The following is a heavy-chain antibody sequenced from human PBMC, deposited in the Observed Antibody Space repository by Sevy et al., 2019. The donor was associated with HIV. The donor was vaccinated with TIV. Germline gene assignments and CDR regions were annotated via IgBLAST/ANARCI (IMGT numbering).Heavy chain of an antibody. Sequence: GSLRLSCAASGFTFSSYSMNWVRQAPGKGLEWVSSISSSSYIYYADSVKGRFTISRDNAKNSPYLQTNSLRAEDTAVYYCARDGLGMEDYYYGMDVWGQGTTVTVSS. V-gene: IGHV3-21*01. CDR1: GFTFSSYS. CDR2: ISSSSYI. D-gene: IGHD7-27*01. J-gene: IGHJ6*02. CDR3: ARDGLGMEDYYYGMDV.